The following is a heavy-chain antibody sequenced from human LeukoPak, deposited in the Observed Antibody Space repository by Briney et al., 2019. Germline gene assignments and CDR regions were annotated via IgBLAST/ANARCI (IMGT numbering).Heavy chain of an antibody. CDR1: GGTFSSYA. CDR3: ARSPQLAYYYYYMDV. V-gene: IGHV1-69*01. CDR2: IVPIFGTA. Sequence: VASVKVSCKASGGTFSSYAISWVRQAPGQGLEWMGGIVPIFGTANYAQKFQGRVTITADESTSTAYMELSSLRSEDTAVYYCARSPQLAYYYYYMDVWGNGTTVTVSS. J-gene: IGHJ6*03. D-gene: IGHD6-6*01.